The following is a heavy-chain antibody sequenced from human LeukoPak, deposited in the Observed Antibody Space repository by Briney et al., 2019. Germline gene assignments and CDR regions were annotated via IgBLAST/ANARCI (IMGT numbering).Heavy chain of an antibody. J-gene: IGHJ4*02. CDR3: AKENVRDYVWGSYRPAYSSFDY. V-gene: IGHV3-23*01. D-gene: IGHD3-16*02. CDR1: GFTFSSYS. Sequence: GGSLRLSCAASGFTFSSYSMNWVRQAPGKGLEWVSAISGSGGSTYYADSVKGRFTISRDNSKNTLYLQMNSLRAEDTAVYYCAKENVRDYVWGSYRPAYSSFDYWGQGTLVTVSS. CDR2: ISGSGGST.